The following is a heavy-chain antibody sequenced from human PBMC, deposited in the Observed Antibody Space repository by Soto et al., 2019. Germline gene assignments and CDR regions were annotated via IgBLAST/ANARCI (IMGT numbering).Heavy chain of an antibody. CDR1: GYTFTGYY. CDR3: ARGRYCSSISCSLGVEFDS. D-gene: IGHD2-2*01. J-gene: IGHJ4*02. V-gene: IGHV1-2*04. CDR2: INPNSGGT. Sequence: GASVKVSCKASGYTFTGYYMHWVRQAPGQGLEWMGWINPNSGGTNYAQKFQGWVTMTRDTSISTAYMELSRLRSDDTAVYYCARGRYCSSISCSLGVEFDSWGQGTLVTVSS.